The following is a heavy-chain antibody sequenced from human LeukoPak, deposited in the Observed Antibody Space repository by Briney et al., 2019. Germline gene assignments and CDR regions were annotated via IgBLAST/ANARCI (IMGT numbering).Heavy chain of an antibody. D-gene: IGHD1-1*01. CDR2: IYYSGSS. CDR3: ARHFPQLEGSYDY. V-gene: IGHV4-59*08. J-gene: IGHJ4*02. CDR1: GGSISSCY. Sequence: SGTLSLTCTVSGGSISSCYWSWIRQPPGKGLEWIGYIYYSGSSNYNPSLKSRVTISVDTSKNQFSLKLSSVTAADTAVYYCARHFPQLEGSYDYWGQGTLVTVSS.